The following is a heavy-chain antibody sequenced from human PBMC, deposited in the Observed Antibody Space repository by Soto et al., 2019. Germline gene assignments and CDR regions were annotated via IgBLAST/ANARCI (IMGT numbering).Heavy chain of an antibody. CDR3: AREGHYYDILTGYYY. CDR2: IWYDGSNK. V-gene: IGHV3-33*01. J-gene: IGHJ4*02. Sequence: PGGSLRLSCAASGFTFSSYGMHWVRQAPGKGLEWVAVIWYDGSNKYYADSVKGRFTISRDNSKNTLYLQMNSLRAEDTAVYYGAREGHYYDILTGYYYWGQGTLVTAPQ. CDR1: GFTFSSYG. D-gene: IGHD3-9*01.